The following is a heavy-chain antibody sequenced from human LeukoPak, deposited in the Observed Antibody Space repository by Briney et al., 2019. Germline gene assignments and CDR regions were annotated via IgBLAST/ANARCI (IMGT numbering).Heavy chain of an antibody. CDR2: INHSGST. D-gene: IGHD6-19*01. V-gene: IGHV4-34*01. J-gene: IGHJ4*02. CDR3: ARGLQGSSGWYSG. CDR1: GGSFSGYY. Sequence: PSETLSLTCAVYGGSFSGYYWSWIRQPPGKGLEWIGEINHSGSTNYNPSLKSRVTISVDTSKNQSSLKLSSVTAADTAVYYCARGLQGSSGWYSGWGQGTLVTVSS.